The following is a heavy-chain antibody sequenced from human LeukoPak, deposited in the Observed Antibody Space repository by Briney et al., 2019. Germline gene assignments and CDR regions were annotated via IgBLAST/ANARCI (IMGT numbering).Heavy chain of an antibody. Sequence: PGRSLRLSCAASGFTFSNYAMHWVRQAPGKGLECVAVISYYGNNKYYADSVKGRFTISRDNSKNTLYLQMNSLRAEDTAVYYCARRTPAPPSDYWGQGTLVTVSS. J-gene: IGHJ4*02. V-gene: IGHV3-30-3*01. CDR3: ARRTPAPPSDY. CDR1: GFTFSNYA. CDR2: ISYYGNNK. D-gene: IGHD2-2*01.